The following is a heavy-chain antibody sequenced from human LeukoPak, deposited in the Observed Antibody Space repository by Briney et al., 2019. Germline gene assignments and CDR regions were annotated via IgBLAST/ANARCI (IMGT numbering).Heavy chain of an antibody. J-gene: IGHJ4*02. CDR2: ISGSGGGT. V-gene: IGHV3-23*01. CDR1: GFTFSSSA. D-gene: IGHD3-10*01. CDR3: AKVLYGSGSYYNWYFDY. Sequence: GGSLRLSCAGSGFTFSSSAMSWVRQAPGKGLEWVSSISGSGGGTYYADPVKGRFTISRDNSKNTPYLQMNSLRAEDTAIYYCAKVLYGSGSYYNWYFDYWGQGTLVTVSS.